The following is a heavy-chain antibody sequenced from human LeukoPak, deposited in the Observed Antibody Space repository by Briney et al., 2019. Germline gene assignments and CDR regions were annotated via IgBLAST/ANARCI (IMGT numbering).Heavy chain of an antibody. CDR3: GGNKNLLGDTTCSPP. D-gene: IGHD2-21*02. CDR1: GDSINDYY. Sequence: SETLSLTCTVSGDSINDYYWSWIRQPPGKGLEWIAYVYSGGRTNYNPSLKSRVTISLDTSKSQFSLKLTSVTAADTAVYYCGGNKNLLGDTTCSPPWGRGPRFIVSS. CDR2: VYSGGRT. V-gene: IGHV4-59*03. J-gene: IGHJ5*02.